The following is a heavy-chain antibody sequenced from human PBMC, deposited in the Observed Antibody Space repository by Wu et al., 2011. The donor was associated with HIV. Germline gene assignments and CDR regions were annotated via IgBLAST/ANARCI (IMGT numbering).Heavy chain of an antibody. J-gene: IGHJ4*02. D-gene: IGHD5/OR15-5a*01. Sequence: QVQLVQSGAEVKKPGSSVKVSCRASGDTFNNYAISWVRQAPGQGLEWMGGIIPMFGTAKYAQKFQGRVTITTDESTGTAYMELSSLRSEDTAIYYCARSPFVSTMGYFDYWGQGTLVTVSS. V-gene: IGHV1-69*05. CDR1: GDTFNNYA. CDR2: IIPMFGTA. CDR3: ARSPFVSTMGYFDY.